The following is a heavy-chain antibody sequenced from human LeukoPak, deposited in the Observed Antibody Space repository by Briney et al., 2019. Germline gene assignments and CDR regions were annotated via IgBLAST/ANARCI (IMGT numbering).Heavy chain of an antibody. J-gene: IGHJ6*02. Sequence: GGSLRLSCAASGFTFSMYAMHWVRHAPGGGLEYVSSISSDGGSTFYANSEKGRFTICRDNSKNPLYLQLGCLRAEDMAVYYCVNYGMDVWGQGTTVTVSS. CDR3: VNYGMDV. CDR1: GFTFSMYA. CDR2: ISSDGGST. V-gene: IGHV3-64*01.